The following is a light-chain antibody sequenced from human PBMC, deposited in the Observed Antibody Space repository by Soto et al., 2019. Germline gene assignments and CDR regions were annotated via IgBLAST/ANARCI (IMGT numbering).Light chain of an antibody. CDR2: DVS. CDR1: SSDVGAYNY. Sequence: QSVLTQPPSASGSPGQSVTISCTGTSSDVGAYNYVSWYQQHPDKAPKLIIYDVSQRPSGVPDRFSGSKSGNMASLTVSGLQAEDEADYYCSSYAGSNTVFGGGTQLTVL. V-gene: IGLV2-8*01. CDR3: SSYAGSNTV. J-gene: IGLJ7*01.